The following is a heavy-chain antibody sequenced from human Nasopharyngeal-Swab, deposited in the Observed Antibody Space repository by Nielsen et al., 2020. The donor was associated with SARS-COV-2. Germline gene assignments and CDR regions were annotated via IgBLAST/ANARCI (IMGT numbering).Heavy chain of an antibody. CDR2: ISGSGGST. Sequence: GESLKISCAASGFTFSSYAMSWVRQAPGKGLEWVSAISGSGGSTYYADSVKGRFTISRDNSKNTLYLQMNSLRAEDTAVYYCAKDRATVVTPVDYWGQGTLVTVSS. J-gene: IGHJ4*02. CDR3: AKDRATVVTPVDY. V-gene: IGHV3-23*01. D-gene: IGHD4-23*01. CDR1: GFTFSSYA.